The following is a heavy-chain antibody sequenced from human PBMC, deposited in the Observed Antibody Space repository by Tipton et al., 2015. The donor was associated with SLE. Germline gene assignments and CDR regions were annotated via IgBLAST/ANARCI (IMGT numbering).Heavy chain of an antibody. CDR3: ARDLYDIVVVPVAMGRWFDP. V-gene: IGHV1-18*01. D-gene: IGHD2-2*01. Sequence: QLVQSGAEVKKPGASVKVSCKASGYTFTSYGISWVRQAPGQGLEWMGWISAYNGNTNYAQKLQGRVTMTTDTSTSTAYMELRSLRSDDTAVYYCARDLYDIVVVPVAMGRWFDPWGQGTLVTVSS. CDR2: ISAYNGNT. J-gene: IGHJ5*02. CDR1: GYTFTSYG.